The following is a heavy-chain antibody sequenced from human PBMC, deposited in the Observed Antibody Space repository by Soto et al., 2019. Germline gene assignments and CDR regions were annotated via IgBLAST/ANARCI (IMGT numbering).Heavy chain of an antibody. J-gene: IGHJ4*02. CDR3: VKGETTVTTDEFDY. Sequence: GGSLRLSCSASGFTFSSYAXXWVXQAPGKGLEYVSAISSNGGSTYYADSVKGRFTISRDNSKNTLYLQMSSLRAEDTAVYYCVKGETTVTTDEFDYWGQGTLVTVSS. D-gene: IGHD4-17*01. CDR2: ISSNGGST. CDR1: GFTFSSYA. V-gene: IGHV3-64D*08.